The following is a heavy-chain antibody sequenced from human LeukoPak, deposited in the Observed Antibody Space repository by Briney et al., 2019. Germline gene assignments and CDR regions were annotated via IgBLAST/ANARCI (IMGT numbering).Heavy chain of an antibody. CDR1: GFTFSSYS. CDR3: AREAALVRDAFDI. J-gene: IGHJ3*02. D-gene: IGHD6-13*01. V-gene: IGHV3-21*01. Sequence: GGSLRLSCAASGFTFSSYSMNWVRQAPGKGLEWVSSISSSSYIYYADSVKGRFTISRDNAKNSLYLQMNSLRAEDTAVYYCAREAALVRDAFDIWGQGTMVTVSS. CDR2: ISSSSYI.